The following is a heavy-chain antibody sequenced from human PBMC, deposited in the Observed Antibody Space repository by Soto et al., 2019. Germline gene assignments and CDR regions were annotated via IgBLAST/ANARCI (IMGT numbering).Heavy chain of an antibody. CDR2: INAGNGNT. J-gene: IGHJ6*02. D-gene: IGHD4-17*01. CDR3: ASTTHDYGDYNYYYGMDV. CDR1: GYTFTSYA. V-gene: IGHV1-3*01. Sequence: ASVKVSCKTSGYTFTSYAMHCVRQAPGQRLEWMGWINAGNGNTKYSQKFQGRVTITRDTSASTAYMELSSLRSEDTAVYYCASTTHDYGDYNYYYGMDVWGQGTTVTVSS.